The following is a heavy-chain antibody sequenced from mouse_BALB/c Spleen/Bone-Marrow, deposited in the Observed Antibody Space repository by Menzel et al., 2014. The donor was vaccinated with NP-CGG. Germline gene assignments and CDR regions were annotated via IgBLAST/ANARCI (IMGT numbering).Heavy chain of an antibody. J-gene: IGHJ2*01. V-gene: IGHV14-3*02. CDR3: ASYDYGYYFDY. CDR2: IVPANGNT. D-gene: IGHD2-4*01. Sequence: VQLQQSGAELVKPGASAKLSCTTSGFNIKDTYMHWVKLRPEQGLEWIGRIVPANGNTKYDPKFPGKATITADTSSNASFLQLSSRTSDGTAVYFCASYDYGYYFDYWGQGTTLTVSS. CDR1: GFNIKDTY.